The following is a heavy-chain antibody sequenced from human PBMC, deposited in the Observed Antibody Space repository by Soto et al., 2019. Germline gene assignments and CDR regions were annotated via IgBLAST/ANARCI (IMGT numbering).Heavy chain of an antibody. D-gene: IGHD5-12*01. Sequence: QVQLVQSGAEVKKPGSSVKVSCKASGGTFSSYTISWVRQAPGQGLEWMGRIIPILGIANYAQKIQGRVTTTADKSACTVYMGLGSLRSEDTAVYYCAGGLYSGYDLGYAFAIWG. CDR3: AGGLYSGYDLGYAFAI. CDR1: GGTFSSYT. V-gene: IGHV1-69*02. CDR2: IIPILGIA. J-gene: IGHJ3*02.